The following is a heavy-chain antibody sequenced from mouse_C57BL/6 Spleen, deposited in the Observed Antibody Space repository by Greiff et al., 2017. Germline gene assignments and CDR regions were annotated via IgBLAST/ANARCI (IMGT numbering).Heavy chain of an antibody. V-gene: IGHV2-6-2*01. CDR3: ARHGSGAMDY. J-gene: IGHJ4*01. CDR1: GFSLTSYG. CDR2: IWSDGST. Sequence: VVAPSQSLSITCTVSGFSLTSYGVHWVRQPPGKGLEWLVVIWSDGSTTYNSALKSRLSISKDNSKSQVFLKLNSLQTDDTAMYYCARHGSGAMDYWGQGTSVTVSS.